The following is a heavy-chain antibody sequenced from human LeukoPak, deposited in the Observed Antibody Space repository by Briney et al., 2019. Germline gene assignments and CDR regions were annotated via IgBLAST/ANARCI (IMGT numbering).Heavy chain of an antibody. CDR2: IYYSGST. CDR3: ARAKFFDSRFGY. V-gene: IGHV4-59*01. Sequence: SETLSLTCTVSGGSISSYYWSWIRQPPGKGLEWIGYIYYSGSTNYNPSLKSRVTISVDTSKNQFSLKLSSVTAADTAVYYCARAKFFDSRFGYWGQGTLVTVSS. J-gene: IGHJ4*02. D-gene: IGHD3-22*01. CDR1: GGSISSYY.